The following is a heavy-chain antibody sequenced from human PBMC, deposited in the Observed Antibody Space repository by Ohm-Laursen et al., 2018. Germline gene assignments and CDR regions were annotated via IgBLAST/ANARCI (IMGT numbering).Heavy chain of an antibody. Sequence: SLRLSCAAPGFTFSSYWMSWVRQAPGKGLEWVANIKQDGSEKYYVDSVKGRFTISRDNAKNSLYLQMNSLRAEDTAVYYCAREEGPIAAVSFDYWGQGTLVTVSS. D-gene: IGHD6-13*01. CDR1: GFTFSSYW. CDR2: IKQDGSEK. CDR3: AREEGPIAAVSFDY. J-gene: IGHJ4*02. V-gene: IGHV3-7*01.